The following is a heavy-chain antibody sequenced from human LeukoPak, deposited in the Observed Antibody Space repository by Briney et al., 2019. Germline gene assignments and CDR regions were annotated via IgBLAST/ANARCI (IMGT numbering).Heavy chain of an antibody. CDR2: IYYSGST. J-gene: IGHJ4*02. CDR1: GGSISSYY. Sequence: PSETLSLTCTVSGGSISSYYWSWTRQPPGKGLEWIGYIYYSGSTNYNPSLKSRVTISVDTSKNQFSLKLSSVTAADTAVYYCARGRTVTRFDYWGQGTLVTVSS. CDR3: ARGRTVTRFDY. D-gene: IGHD4-17*01. V-gene: IGHV4-59*13.